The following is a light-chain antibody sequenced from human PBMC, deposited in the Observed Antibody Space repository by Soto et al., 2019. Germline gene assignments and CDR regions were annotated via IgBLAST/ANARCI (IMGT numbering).Light chain of an antibody. Sequence: EIVMTQSPATLSVSPGERATLSCRASQSVSTNLAWYQQKPGQGPRLLIFGASTRAIGIPARFSGSGSGTDFTLTISSLQSEDFAVYYCQHYNELPLTFGGGTRLEI. CDR1: QSVSTN. CDR2: GAS. V-gene: IGKV3-15*01. J-gene: IGKJ5*01. CDR3: QHYNELPLT.